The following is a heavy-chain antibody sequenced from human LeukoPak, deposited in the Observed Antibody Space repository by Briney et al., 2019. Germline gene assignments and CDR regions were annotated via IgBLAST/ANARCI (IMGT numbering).Heavy chain of an antibody. CDR3: ARGIASTSCYGPSCNWFDP. J-gene: IGHJ5*02. D-gene: IGHD2-2*01. V-gene: IGHV1-2*02. Sequence: HRASVKVSCKASGGTFSSYAISWVRQAPGQGLEWMGWINPNSGGTNYAQKFQGRVTMTRDTSISTAYMELSRLRSDDTAVYYCARGIASTSCYGPSCNWFDPWGQGTLVTVSS. CDR2: INPNSGGT. CDR1: GGTFSSYA.